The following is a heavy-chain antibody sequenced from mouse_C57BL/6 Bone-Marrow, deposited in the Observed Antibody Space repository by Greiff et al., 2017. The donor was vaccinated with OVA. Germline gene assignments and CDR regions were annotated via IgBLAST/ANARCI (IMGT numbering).Heavy chain of an antibody. CDR1: GYTFTSYW. D-gene: IGHD2-5*01. Sequence: VKLQQPGAELVKPGASVKVSCKASGYTFTSYWMHWVKQRPGQGLEWIGRIHPSDSDTNYNQKFKGKATLTVDKSSSTAYMQLSSLTSEDSAVYYCAILYYSNYGFAYWGQGTLVTVSA. V-gene: IGHV1-74*01. J-gene: IGHJ3*01. CDR2: IHPSDSDT. CDR3: AILYYSNYGFAY.